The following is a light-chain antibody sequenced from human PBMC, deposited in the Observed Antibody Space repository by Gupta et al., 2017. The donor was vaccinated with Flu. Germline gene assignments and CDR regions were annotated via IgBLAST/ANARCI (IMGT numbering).Light chain of an antibody. V-gene: IGKV3-11*01. CDR2: DAS. CDR3: QQRSNWPYT. Sequence: EIVLTQSPATPSLSPGERATLSCRASQSVSSYLAWYQQKPGQAPRLLIDDASNRATGIPARFSGSGSGTDFTLTISSLELEDFAVYYCQQRSNWPYTFGQGTKLEIK. CDR1: QSVSSY. J-gene: IGKJ2*01.